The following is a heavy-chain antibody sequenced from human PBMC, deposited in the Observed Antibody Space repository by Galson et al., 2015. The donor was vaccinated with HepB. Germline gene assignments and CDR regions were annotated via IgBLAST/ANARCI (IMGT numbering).Heavy chain of an antibody. V-gene: IGHV1-69*02. Sequence: SVKVSCKASGGTFSSYTISWVRQAPGQGLEWMGRIIPILGIANYAQKFQGRVTITADKSTSTAYMELSSLRSEDTAVYYCARPPIRISSPTYGSSWEFDYWGQGTLVTVSS. J-gene: IGHJ4*02. CDR3: ARPPIRISSPTYGSSWEFDY. CDR2: IIPILGIA. CDR1: GGTFSSYT. D-gene: IGHD6-13*01.